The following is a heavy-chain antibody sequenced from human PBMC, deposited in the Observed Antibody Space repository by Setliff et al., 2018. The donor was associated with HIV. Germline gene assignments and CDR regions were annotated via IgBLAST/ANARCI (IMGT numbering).Heavy chain of an antibody. D-gene: IGHD6-19*01. CDR3: AREVRVAVAGLGY. V-gene: IGHV1-18*01. Sequence: ASVKVSCKASGYTFTSYGISWGRQAPGQGLEWMGWISAYNGNTNYAQKLKGRVTRTTDTSTSTAYMELRSLRSDDTAVYYCAREVRVAVAGLGYWGQGTLVTVSS. CDR2: ISAYNGNT. J-gene: IGHJ4*02. CDR1: GYTFTSYG.